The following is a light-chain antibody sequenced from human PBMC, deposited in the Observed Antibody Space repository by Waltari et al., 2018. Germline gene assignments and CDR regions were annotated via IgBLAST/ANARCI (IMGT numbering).Light chain of an antibody. CDR3: GSYTGSDAWV. CDR1: SNEIGGYDH. V-gene: IGLV2-14*03. J-gene: IGLJ3*02. CDR2: DVR. Sequence: QSALTQPASVSGSPGQSIIISCTGTSNEIGGYDHVSWYPQHPGKAPKLIIYDVRGRPSGVSTRCSCSMSANPASLAISGLLAEYVADYYCGSYTGSDAWVFGGGTKVTVL.